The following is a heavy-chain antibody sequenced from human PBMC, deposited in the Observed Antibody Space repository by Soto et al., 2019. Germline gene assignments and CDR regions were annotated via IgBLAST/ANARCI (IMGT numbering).Heavy chain of an antibody. CDR2: ISPSSPYT. V-gene: IGHV3-21*03. Sequence: PWGSLRLSCAASGFDFTTFSMNCCRHSPCKGLEWVSFISPSSPYTSYADSVKGRFIISGDNAENSVYLQMNSLRTEDTGVYYCARRPENFWSGYPEAFDFWGPGTLVTVSS. CDR1: GFDFTTFS. CDR3: ARRPENFWSGYPEAFDF. J-gene: IGHJ4*02. D-gene: IGHD3-3*01.